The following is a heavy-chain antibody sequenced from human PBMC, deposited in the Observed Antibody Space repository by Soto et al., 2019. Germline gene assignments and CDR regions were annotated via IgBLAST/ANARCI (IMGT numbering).Heavy chain of an antibody. CDR2: INHSGST. CDR1: GGSFSGYY. V-gene: IGHV4-34*01. D-gene: IGHD3-10*01. Sequence: PSETLSLTCAVYGGSFSGYYWSWIRQPPGKGLEWIGEINHSGSTNYNPSLKSRVTISVDTSKNQFSLKLSSVTAADTAVYYCARPGKYGSGSYYSWFDPWRQGTLVP. CDR3: ARPGKYGSGSYYSWFDP. J-gene: IGHJ5*02.